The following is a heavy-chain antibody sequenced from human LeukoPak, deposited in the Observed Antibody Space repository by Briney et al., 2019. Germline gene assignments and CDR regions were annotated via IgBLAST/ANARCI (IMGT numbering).Heavy chain of an antibody. CDR2: IYYSGST. CDR1: GGSISSYY. Sequence: TPSETLSLTCTVSGGSISSYYWSWIRQPPGKGLEWIGYIYYSGSTNYNPSLKSRVTISVDTSKNQFSLKLSSVTAADTAVYYCARGPAVIVVVKNAFDIWGQGTMVTVSS. D-gene: IGHD3-22*01. V-gene: IGHV4-59*12. J-gene: IGHJ3*02. CDR3: ARGPAVIVVVKNAFDI.